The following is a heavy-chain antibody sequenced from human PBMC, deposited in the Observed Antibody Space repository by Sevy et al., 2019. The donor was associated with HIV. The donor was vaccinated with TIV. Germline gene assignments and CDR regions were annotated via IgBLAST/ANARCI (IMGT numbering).Heavy chain of an antibody. Sequence: GGSLRLSCAASGFTFSSYAMSWVRQAPGKGLEWVSAISGSGGSTYYADSVKGRFTISRDNSKNTLYLQMNSLRAEDTAVYYWAKLALPDTVTTFYGMDVWGQGTTVTVSS. CDR1: GFTFSSYA. V-gene: IGHV3-23*01. D-gene: IGHD4-17*01. CDR3: AKLALPDTVTTFYGMDV. CDR2: ISGSGGST. J-gene: IGHJ6*02.